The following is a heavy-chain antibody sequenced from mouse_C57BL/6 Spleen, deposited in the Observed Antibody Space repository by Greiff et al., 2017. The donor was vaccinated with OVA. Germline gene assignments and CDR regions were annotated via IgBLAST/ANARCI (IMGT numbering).Heavy chain of an antibody. CDR3: ARRGTGEAMDY. D-gene: IGHD4-1*01. CDR1: GYTFTSYW. CDR2: IYPGSGST. V-gene: IGHV1-55*01. Sequence: VQLQQPGAELVKPGASVKMSCKASGYTFTSYWITWVKQRPGQGLEWIGDIYPGSGSTNYNEKFKGKATLTVDTSSSTAYMQLRSLTSEDSAVYYCARRGTGEAMDYWGQGTSVTVSS. J-gene: IGHJ4*01.